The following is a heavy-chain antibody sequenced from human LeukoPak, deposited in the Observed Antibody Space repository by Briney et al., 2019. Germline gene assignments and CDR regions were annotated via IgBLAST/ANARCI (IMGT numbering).Heavy chain of an antibody. Sequence: SETLSLTCAVYGGSFSGYYWSWIRQPPGKGLEWIGEINHSGSTNYNPSLKSRVTISVDTSKNQFSLKLSSVTAADTAVYYCARGKFVARVDYWGQGTLVTVFS. V-gene: IGHV4-34*01. D-gene: IGHD2-15*01. CDR2: INHSGST. J-gene: IGHJ4*02. CDR1: GGSFSGYY. CDR3: ARGKFVARVDY.